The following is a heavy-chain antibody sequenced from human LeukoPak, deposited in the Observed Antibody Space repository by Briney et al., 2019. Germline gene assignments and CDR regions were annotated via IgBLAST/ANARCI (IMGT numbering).Heavy chain of an antibody. CDR2: IYYSGST. CDR3: ARRTYGSGSWSFDY. Sequence: SETLSLTCTVSGGSISSYYWSWIRQPPGKGLEWIGYIYYSGSTNYNPSLKSRVTISVDTSKNQFSLKLSSVTAADTAVYYCARRTYGSGSWSFDYWGHGTLVTVSS. V-gene: IGHV4-59*08. D-gene: IGHD3-10*01. CDR1: GGSISSYY. J-gene: IGHJ4*01.